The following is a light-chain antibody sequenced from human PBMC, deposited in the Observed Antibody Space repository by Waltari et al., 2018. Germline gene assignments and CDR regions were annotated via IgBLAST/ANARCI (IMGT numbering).Light chain of an antibody. J-gene: IGLJ1*01. CDR1: SSDFGGYDH. V-gene: IGLV2-14*03. Sequence: QSALTQPAPVSGSPGQSITIPCTGPSSDFGGYDHVSWYQQHPGKAPKLILYDVSNRPLEVSHRFSGSKSGNTASLTISGLQADDEAEYYCGSYTSSTTLAFGTGTKVTVL. CDR3: GSYTSSTTLA. CDR2: DVS.